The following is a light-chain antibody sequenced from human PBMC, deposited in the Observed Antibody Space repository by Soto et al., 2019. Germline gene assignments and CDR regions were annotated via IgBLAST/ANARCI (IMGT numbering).Light chain of an antibody. J-gene: IGKJ3*01. CDR2: LAS. Sequence: DIVMTQSPDSLAVSLGERATINCKSSPSVLSSSDNKNYLAWYQQKPGQPPKLLIYLASTRESGVPDRFSGSGSGTDFTLTISSLPAEDVAVYYCAHYYGSPSVGTWTKVDI. CDR3: AHYYGSPS. CDR1: PSVLSSSDNKNY. V-gene: IGKV4-1*01.